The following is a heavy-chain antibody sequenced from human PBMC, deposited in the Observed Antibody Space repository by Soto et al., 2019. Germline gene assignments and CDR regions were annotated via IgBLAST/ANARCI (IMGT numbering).Heavy chain of an antibody. CDR3: ARGPVGFGDFSLDY. CDR2: IYSGGST. J-gene: IGHJ4*02. V-gene: IGHV4-4*07. Sequence: QVQLQESGPGLVKPSETLSLSCGVYGGSISQYYWSWIRQPAGKGLEWIGRIYSGGSTNYNPSLESRVTMSVDPSKNQFSLKLSSVNAADTAVYYGARGPVGFGDFSLDYWGQGTLVTVSS. D-gene: IGHD3-10*01. CDR1: GGSISQYY.